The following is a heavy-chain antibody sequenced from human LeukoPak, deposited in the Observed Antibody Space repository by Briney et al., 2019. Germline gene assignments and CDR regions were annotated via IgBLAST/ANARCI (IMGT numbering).Heavy chain of an antibody. Sequence: VGSLRLSCAASGFTFRTYGMHWVRQAPGKGLEWVAVISFDGTNKYYADSVKGRFTISRDNSKNTLYLQMNSLTTGDTAVYYCSKDSQVAVAVAWGQGTLVTVSS. CDR1: GFTFRTYG. V-gene: IGHV3-30*18. J-gene: IGHJ5*02. CDR2: ISFDGTNK. D-gene: IGHD6-19*01. CDR3: SKDSQVAVAVA.